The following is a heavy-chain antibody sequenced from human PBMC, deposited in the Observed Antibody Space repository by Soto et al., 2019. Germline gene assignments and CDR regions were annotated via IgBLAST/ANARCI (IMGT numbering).Heavy chain of an antibody. J-gene: IGHJ4*02. Sequence: EVNLLESGGGLVQAGGSLRLSCGVSGFTVTSNGVSWVRQAPGKGLEWVSAISPNGQGIWYADSVKGRFTISRDISGNTVFLQMDSLRAEDTAVYYCAKERQYPRDYFHYWGQGTLVTVSS. CDR2: ISPNGQGI. V-gene: IGHV3-23*01. CDR1: GFTVTSNG. D-gene: IGHD4-4*01. CDR3: AKERQYPRDYFHY.